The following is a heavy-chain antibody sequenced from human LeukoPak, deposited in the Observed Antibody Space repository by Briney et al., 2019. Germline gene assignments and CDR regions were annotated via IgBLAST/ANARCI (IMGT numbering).Heavy chain of an antibody. CDR1: GFTFSSYS. CDR3: ARDTSLRRNDAFDI. J-gene: IGHJ3*02. D-gene: IGHD3-10*01. CDR2: ISSSSSYI. Sequence: GGSLRLSCAASGFTFSSYSMNWVRQAPGKGLEWVSSISSSSSYIYYADSVKGRFTISRDNVKNSLYLQMNSLRAEDTAVYYCARDTSLRRNDAFDIWGQGTMVTVSS. V-gene: IGHV3-21*01.